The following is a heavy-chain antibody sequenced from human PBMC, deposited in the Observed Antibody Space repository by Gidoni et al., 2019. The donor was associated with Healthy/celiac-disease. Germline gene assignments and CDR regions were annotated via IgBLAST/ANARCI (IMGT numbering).Heavy chain of an antibody. CDR2: IYPGDSDT. Sequence: EVQLVQSGAEVKKPGQSLKISCKGSGYSFTSYWIGWVRQMPGKGLEWMGIIYPGDSDTRYSPSFQGQVTISADKSISTAMYYCARLLEEGDYYDSSGLYFQHWGQGTLVTVSS. CDR1: GYSFTSYW. J-gene: IGHJ1*01. D-gene: IGHD3-22*01. V-gene: IGHV5-51*01. CDR3: GLYFQH.